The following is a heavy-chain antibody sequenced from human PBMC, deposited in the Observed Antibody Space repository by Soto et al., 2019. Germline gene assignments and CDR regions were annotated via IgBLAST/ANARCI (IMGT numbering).Heavy chain of an antibody. CDR3: ARAGRGYCSGFSCDSGLYGMDV. J-gene: IGHJ6*02. D-gene: IGHD2-15*01. Sequence: SETLSLTCTVSGGSISTYYWSWIRQSPGLGLEWIGYIYFSGRTNYNPSLKSRLTMSVDTSKNQFSLKLTSVTVADTAVYYCARAGRGYCSGFSCDSGLYGMDVWGQGTTVTVSS. CDR2: IYFSGRT. V-gene: IGHV4-59*08. CDR1: GGSISTYY.